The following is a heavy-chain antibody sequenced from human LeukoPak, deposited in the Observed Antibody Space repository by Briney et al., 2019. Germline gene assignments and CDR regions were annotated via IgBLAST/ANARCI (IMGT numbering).Heavy chain of an antibody. V-gene: IGHV4-4*02. D-gene: IGHD3-22*01. Sequence: SGTLSLTCAVSGGSISSSNWWSWVRQPPGKGLEWIGEINHSGSTNYNPSLKSRVTISVDTSKNQFSLKLSSVTAADTAVYYCAGYYYDSSGYYWPEDAFDIWGQGTMVTVSS. CDR3: AGYYYDSSGYYWPEDAFDI. CDR2: INHSGST. J-gene: IGHJ3*02. CDR1: GGSISSSNW.